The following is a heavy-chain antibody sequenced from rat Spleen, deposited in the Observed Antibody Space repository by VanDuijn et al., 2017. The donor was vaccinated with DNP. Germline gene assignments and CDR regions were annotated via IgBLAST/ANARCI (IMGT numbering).Heavy chain of an antibody. CDR1: GFSLTNYG. V-gene: IGHV2S75*01. D-gene: IGHD1-7*01. CDR2: IWGHGNT. Sequence: QVQLKESGPVLVQASETLSLTCTVSGFSLTNYGVIWVRQSPGKGLEWMGIIWGHGNTDYNSALNSRLSINRDTSKSQVFLKMNSRQTDDTAIYYCTRESWGYVMDAWGQGASVTVSS. J-gene: IGHJ4*01. CDR3: TRESWGYVMDA.